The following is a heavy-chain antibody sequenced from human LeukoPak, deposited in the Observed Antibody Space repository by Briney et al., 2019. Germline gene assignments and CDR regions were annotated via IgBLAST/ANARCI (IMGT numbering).Heavy chain of an antibody. D-gene: IGHD5-18*01. CDR3: ARSYTAMVMVDY. Sequence: PGGSLRLSCAASGFTFSSYSMNWVRRAPGKGLEWVSSISSSSSYIYYADSVKGRFTISRDNAKNSLYLQMNSLRAEDTAVYYCARSYTAMVMVDYWGQGTLVTVSS. V-gene: IGHV3-21*01. CDR2: ISSSSSYI. J-gene: IGHJ4*02. CDR1: GFTFSSYS.